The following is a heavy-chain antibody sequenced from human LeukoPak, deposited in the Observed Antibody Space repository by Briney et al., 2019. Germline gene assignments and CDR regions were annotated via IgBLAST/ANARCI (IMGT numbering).Heavy chain of an antibody. CDR3: ARDAWIAAAGQDAFDI. V-gene: IGHV1-2*02. D-gene: IGHD6-13*01. CDR1: GYTFTSYA. CDR2: INPNSGGT. J-gene: IGHJ3*02. Sequence: GASVKVSCKASGYTFTSYAMNWVRQAPGQGLEWMGWINPNSGGTNYAQKFQGRVTMTRNTSISTAYMELSRLRSDDTAVYYCARDAWIAAAGQDAFDIWGQGTMVTVSS.